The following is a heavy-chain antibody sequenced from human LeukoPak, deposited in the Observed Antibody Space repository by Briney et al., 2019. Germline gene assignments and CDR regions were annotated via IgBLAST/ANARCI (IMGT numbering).Heavy chain of an antibody. D-gene: IGHD3-10*01. J-gene: IGHJ4*02. CDR3: ASQRIYGSGSPFDY. V-gene: IGHV4-34*01. Sequence: PSETLSLTCAVYGGSFSGYYWSWICQPPGKGLEWIGEINHSGSTNYNPSLKSRVTISVDTSKNQFSLKLSSVTAADTAVYYCASQRIYGSGSPFDYWGQGTLVTVSS. CDR2: INHSGST. CDR1: GGSFSGYY.